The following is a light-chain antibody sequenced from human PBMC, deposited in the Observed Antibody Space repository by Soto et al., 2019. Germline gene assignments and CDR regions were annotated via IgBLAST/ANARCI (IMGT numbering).Light chain of an antibody. CDR1: QSIGSW. Sequence: DIQMTQSPSILSASVGDRVTITCRASQSIGSWLAWYQHKPGKAPKLLIYKASSLESGVPLRFSGSGSGTEFTLTIRSLQLDDFATYYCQQYSTYSRTFGQGTKVEIK. CDR2: KAS. V-gene: IGKV1-5*03. CDR3: QQYSTYSRT. J-gene: IGKJ1*01.